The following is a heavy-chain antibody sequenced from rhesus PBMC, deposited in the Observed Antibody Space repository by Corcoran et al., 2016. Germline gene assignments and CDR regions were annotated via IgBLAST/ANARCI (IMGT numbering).Heavy chain of an antibody. D-gene: IGHD5-24*01. CDR2: ISYDGSKK. V-gene: IGHV3-54*02. J-gene: IGHJ4*01. Sequence: EVQLVESGGGLVQPGGSLRLSCVASGFTFSSYGMHWVRQAPGKGLEWVAVISYDGSKKYYAGSVKDRFTISRDNSKNMLYLQMNNLKGEDTAVYYCARGVQWVQLPLDYWGQGVLVTVSS. CDR1: GFTFSSYG. CDR3: ARGVQWVQLPLDY.